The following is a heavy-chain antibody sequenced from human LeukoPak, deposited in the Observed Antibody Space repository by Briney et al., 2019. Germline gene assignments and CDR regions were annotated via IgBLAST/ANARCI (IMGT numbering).Heavy chain of an antibody. Sequence: PSETLSLTCTVSGGSISSSSYYWGWIRQPPGKGLEWIGSIYYSGSTYYNPSLKSRVTISVDTSKNQFSLKLSSVTAADTAVYYCARRRNHGVRYNWFDPWGQGTLVTVSS. CDR2: IYYSGST. CDR3: ARRRNHGVRYNWFDP. D-gene: IGHD1-14*01. V-gene: IGHV4-39*01. CDR1: GGSISSSSYY. J-gene: IGHJ5*02.